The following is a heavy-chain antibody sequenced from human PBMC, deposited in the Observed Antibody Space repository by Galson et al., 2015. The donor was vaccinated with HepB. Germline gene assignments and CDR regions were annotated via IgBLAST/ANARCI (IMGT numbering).Heavy chain of an antibody. CDR2: ISGSGGTT. Sequence: SLRLSCAASGFTFSSYAMSWVRQAPGKGLEWVSTISGSGGTTFYADSVRGRFTISRDFSKNTLYLQMNSLRAEDTAVYFCAKDPSRTVAHAFHMWGQGTMVTVSS. D-gene: IGHD6-19*01. J-gene: IGHJ3*02. CDR1: GFTFSSYA. CDR3: AKDPSRTVAHAFHM. V-gene: IGHV3-23*01.